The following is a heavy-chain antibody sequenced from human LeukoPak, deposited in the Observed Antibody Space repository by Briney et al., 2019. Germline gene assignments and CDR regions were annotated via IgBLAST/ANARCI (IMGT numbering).Heavy chain of an antibody. CDR2: IYYSGST. J-gene: IGHJ4*02. Sequence: GSLRLSCAASGFTFSSYSMNWVRQAPGKGLEWIGYIYYSGSTNYNPSLKSRVTISVDTSKNQFSLKLSSVTAADTAVYYCARDFSSFSSGLYYFDYWGQGTLVTVSS. V-gene: IGHV4-59*01. CDR1: GFTFSSYS. CDR3: ARDFSSFSSGLYYFDY. D-gene: IGHD6-19*01.